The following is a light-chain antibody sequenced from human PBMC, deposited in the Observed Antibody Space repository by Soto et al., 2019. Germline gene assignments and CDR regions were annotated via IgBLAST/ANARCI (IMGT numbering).Light chain of an antibody. CDR1: SSDVGGYHY. CDR3: TSYTSSSTLDV. CDR2: EVS. V-gene: IGLV2-14*01. J-gene: IGLJ1*01. Sequence: QSALTQPASVSGSPGQSITISCTGTSSDVGGYHYVSWYQQHPGKAPKLMIYEVSNRPSGVSNRFSGSKSGHTASLTISGLQSDDEADYFCTSYTSSSTLDVFGTGTKLTVL.